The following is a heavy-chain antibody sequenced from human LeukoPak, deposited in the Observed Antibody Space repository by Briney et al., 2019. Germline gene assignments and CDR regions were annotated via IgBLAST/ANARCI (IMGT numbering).Heavy chain of an antibody. Sequence: GGSLRLSCAASGFTDSSNYMNWVRQAPGKGLEWVSVIYSGGSTYYGDSVKGRFTISRDNSKSTLYLQVNSLRAEDTAVYYCASSRYCSGGSCYFDYWGQGTLVTVSS. J-gene: IGHJ4*02. CDR3: ASSRYCSGGSCYFDY. D-gene: IGHD2-15*01. CDR2: IYSGGST. V-gene: IGHV3-53*01. CDR1: GFTDSSNY.